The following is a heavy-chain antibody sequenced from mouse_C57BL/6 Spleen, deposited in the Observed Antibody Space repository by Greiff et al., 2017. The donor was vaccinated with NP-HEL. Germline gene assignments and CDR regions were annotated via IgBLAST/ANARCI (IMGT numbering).Heavy chain of an antibody. V-gene: IGHV1-15*01. CDR2: IDPETGGT. D-gene: IGHD4-1*01. CDR3: TRTGTRGNYFDY. J-gene: IGHJ2*01. Sequence: VQLQQSGAELVRPGASVTLSCKASGYTFTDYEMHWVKQTPVHGLEWIGAIDPETGGTAYNQKFKGKAILTADKSSSTAYMELRSLTSEDSAVYYCTRTGTRGNYFDYWGQGTTLTVSS. CDR1: GYTFTDYE.